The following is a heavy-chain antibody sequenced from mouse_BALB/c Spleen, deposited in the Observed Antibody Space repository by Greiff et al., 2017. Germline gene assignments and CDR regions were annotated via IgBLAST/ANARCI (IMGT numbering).Heavy chain of an antibody. D-gene: IGHD2-14*01. CDR3: AKSGYDGGDIEL. Sequence: EVMLVESGGGLVKPGGSLKLSCAASGFTFSSYDMSWVRQTPEKRLEWVATISSGGSYTYYPDSVKGRFTISRDNAKNTLYLQLGSLTSEDTAMYLCAKSGYDGGDIELWGRGTSVTVSS. CDR2: ISSGGSYT. V-gene: IGHV5-9-1*01. J-gene: IGHJ4*01. CDR1: GFTFSSYD.